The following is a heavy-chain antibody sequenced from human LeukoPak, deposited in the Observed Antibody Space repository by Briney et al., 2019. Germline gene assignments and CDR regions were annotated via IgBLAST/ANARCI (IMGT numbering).Heavy chain of an antibody. Sequence: GASVNVSCKASVYTFTGYYMHWVRQAPGQGLEWMGWINPNSGGTNYAQKFQGRVTMTRDTSINTAYMELSRLRSDDTAVYYCARQPPGYCSGGSCYGDWFDPWGQGTLVTVPT. V-gene: IGHV1-2*02. D-gene: IGHD2-15*01. CDR2: INPNSGGT. CDR3: ARQPPGYCSGGSCYGDWFDP. CDR1: VYTFTGYY. J-gene: IGHJ5*02.